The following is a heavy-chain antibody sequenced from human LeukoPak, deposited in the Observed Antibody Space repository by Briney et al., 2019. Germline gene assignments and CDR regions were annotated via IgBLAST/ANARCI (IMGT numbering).Heavy chain of an antibody. V-gene: IGHV1-8*01. CDR2: MNPNSGNT. D-gene: IGHD2-2*01. CDR1: GYTFTNYD. Sequence: GASVKVSCKTSGYTFTNYDINWVRQATGQGLEWMGWMNPNSGNTGYAQKFQGRVTMTRNTSISTAYMELSSLRSEDTAVYYCARPHCSSTDCHPPEWFDPWARGPLVTVSS. J-gene: IGHJ5*02. CDR3: ARPHCSSTDCHPPEWFDP.